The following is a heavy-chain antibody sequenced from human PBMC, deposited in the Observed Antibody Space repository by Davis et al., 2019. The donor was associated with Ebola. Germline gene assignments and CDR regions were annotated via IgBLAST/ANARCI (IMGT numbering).Heavy chain of an antibody. J-gene: IGHJ3*02. CDR2: MTGSDGSS. D-gene: IGHD2-2*01. CDR3: ARVSLGYCSSTSCYFNAFDI. Sequence: GGSLRLSCAASGFTFSSHAMTWVRQAPGKGLEWVSGMTGSDGSSYYADSVKGRFTISRDNSKNTLYLQMNSLRAEDTAVYYCARVSLGYCSSTSCYFNAFDIWGQGTMVTVSS. CDR1: GFTFSSHA. V-gene: IGHV3-23*01.